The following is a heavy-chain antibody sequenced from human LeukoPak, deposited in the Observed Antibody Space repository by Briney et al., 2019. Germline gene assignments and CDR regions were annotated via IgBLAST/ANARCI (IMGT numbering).Heavy chain of an antibody. CDR3: ARAAAGDY. CDR2: IYYTGGT. D-gene: IGHD6-13*01. Sequence: SGTLSLTCAVSGGSISRDYWSWIRQPPGKGLEWIGYIYYTGGTNYNPSLKSRVTISVDTSKNQFSLKLSSVTAADTAEYYCARAAAGDYWGQGTLVTVSS. CDR1: GGSISRDY. V-gene: IGHV4-59*01. J-gene: IGHJ4*02.